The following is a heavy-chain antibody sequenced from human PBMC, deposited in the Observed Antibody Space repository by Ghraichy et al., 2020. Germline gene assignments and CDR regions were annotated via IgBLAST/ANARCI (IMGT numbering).Heavy chain of an antibody. V-gene: IGHV4-59*12. CDR3: AGSFGTYFYDDSGSFHGQYTGTDV. CDR1: GDSFSSYY. J-gene: IGHJ6*02. D-gene: IGHD3-22*01. CDR2: IYFTGTT. Sequence: SETLSLTCSLSGDSFSSYYWTWIRQSPGKGLEWIGYIYFTGTTNYNPSLRSRITMSVDRYKNEFSLKLKSMTSADKVVYSCAGSFGTYFYDDSGSFHGQYTGTDVWGQGITVTVTS.